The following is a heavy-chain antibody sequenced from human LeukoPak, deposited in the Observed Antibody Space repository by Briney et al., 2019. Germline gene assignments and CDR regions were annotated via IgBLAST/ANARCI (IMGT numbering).Heavy chain of an antibody. D-gene: IGHD5-18*01. CDR1: GYTLTELS. V-gene: IGHV1-24*01. J-gene: IGHJ4*02. CDR2: FDPEDGGT. Sequence: ASVKVSCKVSGYTLTELSMHWVRQAPGKGLEWMGGFDPEDGGTIYAQKFQGRVTMTRDTSTSTVYMELSSLRSEDTAVYYCARDAGIQLWFDYWGQGTLVTVSS. CDR3: ARDAGIQLWFDY.